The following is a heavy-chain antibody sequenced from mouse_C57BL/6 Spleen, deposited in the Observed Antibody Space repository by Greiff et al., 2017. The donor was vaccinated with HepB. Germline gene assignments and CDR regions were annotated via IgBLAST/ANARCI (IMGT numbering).Heavy chain of an antibody. J-gene: IGHJ4*01. CDR2: ISSGGDYI. Sequence: VQLKESGEGLVKPGGSLKLSCAASGFTFSSYAMSWVRQTPEKRLEWVAYISSGGDYIYYADTVKGRFTISRDNARNTLYLQMSSLKSEDTAMYYCTRGGPYSAMDYWGQGISVTVSS. CDR1: GFTFSSYA. CDR3: TRGGPYSAMDY. V-gene: IGHV5-9-1*02.